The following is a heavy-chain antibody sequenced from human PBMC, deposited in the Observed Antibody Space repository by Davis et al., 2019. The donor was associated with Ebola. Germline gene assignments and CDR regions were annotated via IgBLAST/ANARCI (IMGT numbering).Heavy chain of an antibody. CDR3: ARSQHRYIAVAGLDY. Sequence: ASVKVSCKASGYTFISYGISWVRQAPGQGLEWMGWISAYNGNTNYAQKLQGRVTMTTDTSTSTAYMELRSLRSDDTAVYYCARSQHRYIAVAGLDYWDQGTLVTVSS. CDR2: ISAYNGNT. V-gene: IGHV1-18*01. D-gene: IGHD6-19*01. CDR1: GYTFISYG. J-gene: IGHJ4*02.